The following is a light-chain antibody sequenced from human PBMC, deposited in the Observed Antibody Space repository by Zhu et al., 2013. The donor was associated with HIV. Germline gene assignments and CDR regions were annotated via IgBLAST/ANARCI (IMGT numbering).Light chain of an antibody. J-gene: IGKJ5*01. V-gene: IGKV3-20*01. CDR1: QSVSSSY. Sequence: EIVLTQSPGTLSLSPGERATLFCRASQSVSSSYLAWYQQKPGQAPRLLIHASSTRATGIPAKFSGSGSGTDFTLTISRLEPEDFAVYYCQQYGTSPITFGQGTRLEIK. CDR3: QQYGTSPIT. CDR2: ASS.